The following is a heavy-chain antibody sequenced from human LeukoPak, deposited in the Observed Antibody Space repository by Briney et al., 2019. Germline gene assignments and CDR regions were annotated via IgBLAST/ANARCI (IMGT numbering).Heavy chain of an antibody. D-gene: IGHD1-1*01. V-gene: IGHV4-59*01. CDR1: GGSISSYY. Sequence: SETLSLTCTVSGGSISSYYWSWIRQPPGKALEWIGYIYNSGSINYNPSLKSRVTMSVDTSKNQVSLKLTSGTTADTAVYYCATGNDRRFFDYWGQGTLVTVSS. J-gene: IGHJ4*02. CDR3: ATGNDRRFFDY. CDR2: IYNSGSI.